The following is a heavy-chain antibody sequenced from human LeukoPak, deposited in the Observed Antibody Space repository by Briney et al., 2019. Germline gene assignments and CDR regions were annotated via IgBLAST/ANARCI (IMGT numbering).Heavy chain of an antibody. V-gene: IGHV4-59*08. J-gene: IGHJ4*02. CDR1: GGSISSYY. CDR2: IYYSGST. Sequence: SETLSLTCTVSGGSISSYYWSWIGQPPGKGLEWIGYIYYSGSTNYNPSLKSRVTISVDTSKNQFSLKLSSVTAADTAVYYCARSRRGSGWYYYWGQGTLVTVSS. D-gene: IGHD6-19*01. CDR3: ARSRRGSGWYYY.